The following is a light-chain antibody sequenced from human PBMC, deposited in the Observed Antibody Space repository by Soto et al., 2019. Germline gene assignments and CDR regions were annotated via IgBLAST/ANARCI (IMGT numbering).Light chain of an antibody. CDR3: CSDAGSSTYV. CDR1: NSDVGSYNF. V-gene: IGLV2-23*02. CDR2: EVS. Sequence: QSALTQPASVSGSPGQSITISCTRTNSDVGSYNFVSWYQQHPGKAPKVMIFEVSKRPSGVSDRFSGSKSGNTASLTISGLQAEDEGDYYCCSDAGSSTYVFGAGTKLTVL. J-gene: IGLJ1*01.